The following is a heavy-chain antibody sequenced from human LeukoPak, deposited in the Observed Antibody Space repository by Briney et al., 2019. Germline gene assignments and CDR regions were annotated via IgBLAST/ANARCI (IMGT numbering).Heavy chain of an antibody. V-gene: IGHV1-18*04. CDR1: GYTFTAYY. J-gene: IGHJ3*02. D-gene: IGHD1-26*01. CDR2: ISAYNGNT. Sequence: SLKVSSTASGYTFTAYYMHWVRQAPGQGLEWMGWISAYNGNTNYAQKLQGRVTMTTDTSTSTAYMELRSLRSDDTAVYYCARGVVGARDAFDIWGQGTMVTVSS. CDR3: ARGVVGARDAFDI.